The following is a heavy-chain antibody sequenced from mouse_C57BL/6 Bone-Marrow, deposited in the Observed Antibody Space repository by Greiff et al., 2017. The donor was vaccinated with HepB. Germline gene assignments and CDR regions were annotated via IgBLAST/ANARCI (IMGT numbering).Heavy chain of an antibody. D-gene: IGHD3-1*01. V-gene: IGHV1-81*01. CDR3: ARGAPWAWFAY. J-gene: IGHJ3*01. CDR1: GYTFTSYG. CDR2: IYPRSGNT. Sequence: VKLVESGAELARPGASVKLSCKASGYTFTSYGISWVKQRTGQGLEWIGEIYPRSGNTYYNEKFKGKATLTADKSSSTAYMELRSLTSEDSAVYFCARGAPWAWFAYWGQGTLVTVSA.